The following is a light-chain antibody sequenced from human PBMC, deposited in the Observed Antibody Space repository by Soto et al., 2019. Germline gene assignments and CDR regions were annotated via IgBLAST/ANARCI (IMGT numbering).Light chain of an antibody. CDR2: DAS. Sequence: IQMTQSRSALSASVGGRFTITCRASQSISSWLAWYQQKPGKAPKILIYDASSLESGVPSRFSGSGSGTEFTLTISSLKPDDFATYYCQQYNSYRTFGQGTKVDIK. V-gene: IGKV1-5*01. CDR1: QSISSW. CDR3: QQYNSYRT. J-gene: IGKJ1*01.